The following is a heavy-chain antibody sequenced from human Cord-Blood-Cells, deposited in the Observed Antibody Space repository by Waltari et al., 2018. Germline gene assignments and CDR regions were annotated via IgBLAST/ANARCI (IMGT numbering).Heavy chain of an antibody. D-gene: IGHD2-2*01. CDR1: GGSFSGYY. J-gene: IGHJ3*02. V-gene: IGHV4-34*01. CDR3: ASEDIVVVPAAFDI. CDR2: INHSGST. Sequence: QVQLQQWGAGLLKPSETLSLTCAVYGGSFSGYYWSWIRQPPGKGLEWIGEINHSGSTNYNPSLKSRVTISVDTSKNQFSLKLSSGTAADTAVYYCASEDIVVVPAAFDIWGQGTMVTVSS.